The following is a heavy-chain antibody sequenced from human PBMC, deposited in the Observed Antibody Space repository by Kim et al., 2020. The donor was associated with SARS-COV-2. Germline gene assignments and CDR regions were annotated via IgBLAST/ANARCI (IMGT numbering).Heavy chain of an antibody. D-gene: IGHD4-17*01. J-gene: IGHJ6*03. Sequence: SETLSLTYTVSGGSISSSVYYWGWIRQPPGKGLEWIGSIYYSGSTYYNPSLKSRVTISVDTSKNQFSLKLSSVTAADTAVYYCATRNDYGDYVYYYYMDVWGKGTTVTVSS. V-gene: IGHV4-39*01. CDR2: IYYSGST. CDR1: GGSISSSVYY. CDR3: ATRNDYGDYVYYYYMDV.